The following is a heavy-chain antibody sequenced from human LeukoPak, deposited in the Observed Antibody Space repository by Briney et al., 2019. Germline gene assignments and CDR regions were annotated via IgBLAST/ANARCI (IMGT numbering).Heavy chain of an antibody. Sequence: GGPLRLSCAASGFTFSSYGMHWVRQAPGKGLEWVAFIRYDGSNKYYADSVKGRFTISRDNSKNTLYLQMNSLRAEDTAVYYCARAAAETGAFRDNWFDPWGQGTLVTVSS. CDR1: GFTFSSYG. V-gene: IGHV3-30*02. J-gene: IGHJ5*02. CDR3: ARAAAETGAFRDNWFDP. D-gene: IGHD6-19*01. CDR2: IRYDGSNK.